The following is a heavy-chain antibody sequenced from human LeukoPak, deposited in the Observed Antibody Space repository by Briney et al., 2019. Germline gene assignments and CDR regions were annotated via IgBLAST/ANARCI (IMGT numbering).Heavy chain of an antibody. Sequence: GGSLRLSCVASGFSFSSNSMNWVRQAPGKGLEWVSYISSSSSTIYYADSVKGRFTISRDNAKNSLYLQMNSLRAEDTAVYYCARLLRYSLYYYYGMDVWGQGTTVTVSS. CDR3: ARLLRYSLYYYYGMDV. J-gene: IGHJ6*02. CDR1: GFSFSSNS. D-gene: IGHD3-9*01. V-gene: IGHV3-48*04. CDR2: ISSSSSTI.